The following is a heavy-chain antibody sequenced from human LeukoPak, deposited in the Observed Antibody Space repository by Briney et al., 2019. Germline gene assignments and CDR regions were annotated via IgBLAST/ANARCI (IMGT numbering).Heavy chain of an antibody. CDR1: GYTFTGCY. CDR2: INPNSGGT. CDR3: ARDEMDYYGSGSYYYDY. Sequence: GASVKVSCKASGYTFTGCYMHWVRQAPGQGLEWMGWINPNSGGTNYAQKFQGGVTMTRDTSISTAYMERSRLRSDDTAVYYCARDEMDYYGSGSYYYDYWGQGTLVTVSS. V-gene: IGHV1-2*02. D-gene: IGHD3-10*01. J-gene: IGHJ4*02.